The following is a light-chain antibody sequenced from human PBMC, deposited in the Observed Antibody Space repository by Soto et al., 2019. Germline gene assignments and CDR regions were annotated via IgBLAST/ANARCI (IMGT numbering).Light chain of an antibody. V-gene: IGLV3-21*02. CDR1: KIGSKI. CDR3: QVWASTDEFFV. Sequence: SYELTHPPSVSVSPGQTARITCGGDKIGSKIVHWYRQRPGQAPVSVVFDAIDRPSGIPDRIAGSRSGDTATLTISRVDAGDEADYYCQVWASTDEFFVFGSGTKVTVL. J-gene: IGLJ1*01. CDR2: DAI.